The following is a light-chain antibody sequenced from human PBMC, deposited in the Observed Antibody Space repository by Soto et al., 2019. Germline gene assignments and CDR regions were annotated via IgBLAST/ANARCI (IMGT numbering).Light chain of an antibody. Sequence: QSALTQPASVSGSPGQSSTISCTGSGTDVGTYNFVSWFQRHPGKAPQLIIYEVTERPSGVSPRFSGSKSVNTASLTISGLRAEDESDYFCCSFAGRKPWVFGGGTKLTVL. V-gene: IGLV2-23*02. CDR2: EVT. CDR3: CSFAGRKPWV. CDR1: GTDVGTYNF. J-gene: IGLJ3*02.